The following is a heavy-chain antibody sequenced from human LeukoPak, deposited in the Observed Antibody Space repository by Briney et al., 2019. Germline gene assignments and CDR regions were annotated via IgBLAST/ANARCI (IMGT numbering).Heavy chain of an antibody. CDR1: GFTFSSYA. V-gene: IGHV3-30-3*01. CDR2: ISYDGSNK. J-gene: IGHJ4*02. CDR3: AKDSPDYDFWSGYSVDFGDY. Sequence: PGGSLRLSCAASGFTFSSYAMHWVRQAPGKGLEWVAVISYDGSNKYYADFVKGRFTISRDNSKNTLYLQMNSLRAEDTAVYYCAKDSPDYDFWSGYSVDFGDYWGQGTLVTVSS. D-gene: IGHD3-3*01.